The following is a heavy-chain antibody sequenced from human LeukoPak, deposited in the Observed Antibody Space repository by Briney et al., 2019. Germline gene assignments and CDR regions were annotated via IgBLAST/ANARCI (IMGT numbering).Heavy chain of an antibody. V-gene: IGHV3-74*01. CDR1: GFTFSNYW. Sequence: PGGSLRLSCAASGFTFSNYWMNWVRQVPGKGLVWVSHINSDGRIINYADSVKGRFTFSRDNAKNTLYLQMSSLRVEDTAVYYCARGRGWYFDLWGRGTLVTVSS. J-gene: IGHJ2*01. CDR2: INSDGRII. CDR3: ARGRGWYFDL. D-gene: IGHD3-10*01.